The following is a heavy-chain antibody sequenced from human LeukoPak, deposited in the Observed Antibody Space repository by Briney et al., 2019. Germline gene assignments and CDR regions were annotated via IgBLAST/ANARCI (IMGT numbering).Heavy chain of an antibody. CDR2: ISSSSSYI. V-gene: IGHV3-21*01. D-gene: IGHD3-22*01. CDR1: GFTFSSYW. CDR3: ARDEGSGYPSDY. J-gene: IGHJ4*02. Sequence: GGSLRLSCAASGFTFSSYWMSWVRQAPGKGLEWVSSISSSSSYIYYADSVKGRFTISRDNAKNSLYLQMNSLRAEDTAVYYCARDEGSGYPSDYWGQGTLVTVSS.